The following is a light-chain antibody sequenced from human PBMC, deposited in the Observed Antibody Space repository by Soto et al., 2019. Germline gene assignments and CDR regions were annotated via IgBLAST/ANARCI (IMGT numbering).Light chain of an antibody. CDR3: QQYNNWPMYT. J-gene: IGKJ2*01. CDR1: QSVSSS. V-gene: IGKV3-15*01. Sequence: EIVMTQSPATLSVSPGERATLSCRASQSVSSSLAWYQKKLGQAPRLLIYGATTRATGIPGRFSGSGSGTEFTLTISSLQSEDFAVYYCQQYNNWPMYTFGQGTKLEIK. CDR2: GAT.